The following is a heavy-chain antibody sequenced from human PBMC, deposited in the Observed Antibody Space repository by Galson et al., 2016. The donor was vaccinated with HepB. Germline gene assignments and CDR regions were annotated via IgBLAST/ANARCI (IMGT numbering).Heavy chain of an antibody. V-gene: IGHV3-15*07. CDR3: TVAATYDFWSGYYMLDP. D-gene: IGHD3-3*01. CDR2: IKSKTDGGTT. CDR1: GFSFSHAW. Sequence: SLRLSCAASGFSFSHAWMHWVRQAPGKGLEWVGRIKSKTDGGTTDYAAPGQGRFAISRDDSKNTLYLQMNRLKTEDTGVYYCTVAATYDFWSGYYMLDPWGQGTLVTVSS. J-gene: IGHJ5*02.